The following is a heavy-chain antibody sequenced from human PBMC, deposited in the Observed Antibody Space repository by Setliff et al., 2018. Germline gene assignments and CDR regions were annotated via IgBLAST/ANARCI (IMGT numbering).Heavy chain of an antibody. D-gene: IGHD5-12*01. CDR2: IYYSATT. CDR1: GDSISSNSHY. V-gene: IGHV4-39*07. Sequence: SETLSLTCIVSGDSISSNSHYWGWIRQPPGKGLEWIGTIYYSATTYCNPSLKSRVTISVDTSKNQFSLKMSSMTAADTAVYYCARFLNPRDGYQNSPGFDFWGQGTLVTVSS. J-gene: IGHJ4*02. CDR3: ARFLNPRDGYQNSPGFDF.